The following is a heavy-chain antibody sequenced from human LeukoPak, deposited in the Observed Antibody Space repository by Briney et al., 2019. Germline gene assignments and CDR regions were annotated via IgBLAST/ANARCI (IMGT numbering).Heavy chain of an antibody. V-gene: IGHV4-39*01. CDR2: IFFTGST. Sequence: SETLSLTCTVSGGSIRSSSYYWGWIRQPPGKGLEWVGSIFFTGSTYYNSSLKSRVTISVDTSQYHFSLKLSSVTAADTAVYYCARQPDRRQLVLWGQGTLVTVSS. CDR3: ARQPDRRQLVL. D-gene: IGHD6-13*01. J-gene: IGHJ4*02. CDR1: GGSIRSSSYY.